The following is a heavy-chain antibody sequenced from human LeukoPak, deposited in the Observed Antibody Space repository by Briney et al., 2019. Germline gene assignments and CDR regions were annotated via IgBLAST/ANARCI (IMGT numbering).Heavy chain of an antibody. CDR1: GFIFSDYY. CDR3: AREFQYRFEI. D-gene: IGHD2-2*01. J-gene: IGHJ4*02. CDR2: ISSDGTAN. V-gene: IGHV3-11*04. Sequence: PEGSLRLSCAASGFIFSDYYMSWIRQAPGKGLEFVAYISSDGTANYYADSVKGRFTISGDNAQNSVHLEITNLRAEDTAVYYCAREFQYRFEIWGQGTVVTVSS.